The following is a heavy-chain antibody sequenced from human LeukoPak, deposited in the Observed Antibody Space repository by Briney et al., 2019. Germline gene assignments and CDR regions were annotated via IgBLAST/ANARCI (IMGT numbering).Heavy chain of an antibody. CDR2: IYASGST. J-gene: IGHJ4*02. CDR3: ARLIRYCSSTSCYPFDY. V-gene: IGHV4-4*07. D-gene: IGHD2-2*01. Sequence: PSETLSLTCTVSGGSISSYYWSWIRQPAGKGLEWIGRIYASGSTNYNPSLKSRVTMSVDTSKNQLSLKLSSVTAADTAVYYCARLIRYCSSTSCYPFDYWGQGTLVTVSS. CDR1: GGSISSYY.